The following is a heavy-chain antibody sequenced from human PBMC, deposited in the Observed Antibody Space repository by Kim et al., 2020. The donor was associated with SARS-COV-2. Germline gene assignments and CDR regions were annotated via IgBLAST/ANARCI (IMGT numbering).Heavy chain of an antibody. CDR1: GGSFSGYY. CDR3: ARGRSCYYYYSYGMDA. Sequence: SETLSLTCAVYGGSFSGYYWSWIRQPPGKGLEWIGEINHSGSTNYNPSLKSRVTISVDTSKNQFSLKLSSVTAADTAVYYCARGRSCYYYYSYGMDAWGHGTTVTVSS. CDR2: INHSGST. D-gene: IGHD2-15*01. J-gene: IGHJ6*02. V-gene: IGHV4-34*01.